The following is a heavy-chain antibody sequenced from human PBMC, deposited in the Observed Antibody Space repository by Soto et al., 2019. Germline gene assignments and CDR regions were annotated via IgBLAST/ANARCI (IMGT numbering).Heavy chain of an antibody. V-gene: IGHV3-30*18. J-gene: IGHJ6*02. Sequence: GGSLRLSCAASGFTFSSYGMHWVRQAPGKGLEWVAVISYDGSNKYYADSVKGRFTISRDNSKNTLYLQMNSLRAEDTAVYYCANGPKSHYYYGMDVWGQGTTVTVS. CDR1: GFTFSSYG. CDR3: ANGPKSHYYYGMDV. CDR2: ISYDGSNK.